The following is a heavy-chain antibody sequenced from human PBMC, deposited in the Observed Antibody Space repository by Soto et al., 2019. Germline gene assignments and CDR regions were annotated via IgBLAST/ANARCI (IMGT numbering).Heavy chain of an antibody. D-gene: IGHD3-22*01. CDR3: ARGGSSGYNA. CDR2: IYDSGST. Sequence: QVQLQESGPGLVKPSQTLSLTCTVSGASISSGGYYWSWISQHPGKGLEWIGYIYDSGSTYHNPSLKSRVTISVDTSKNQFSLKLNSVTAADTAVYYCARGGSSGYNAWGQGILVIVSS. V-gene: IGHV4-31*03. CDR1: GASISSGGYY. J-gene: IGHJ5*02.